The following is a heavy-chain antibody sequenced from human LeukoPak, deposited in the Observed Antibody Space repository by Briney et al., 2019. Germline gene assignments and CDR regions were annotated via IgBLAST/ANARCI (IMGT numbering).Heavy chain of an antibody. CDR2: IIPIFGTA. J-gene: IGHJ6*03. Sequence: GASVKVSCKASGGTFSSYAISWVRQAPGQGLEWMGGIIPIFGTANYAQKFQGRVTITTDESTSTAYMELSSLRSEDTAVYYCARGEYQLHFYYYYYYMDVWGKGTTVTVSS. CDR3: ARGEYQLHFYYYYYYMDV. CDR1: GGTFSSYA. D-gene: IGHD2-2*01. V-gene: IGHV1-69*05.